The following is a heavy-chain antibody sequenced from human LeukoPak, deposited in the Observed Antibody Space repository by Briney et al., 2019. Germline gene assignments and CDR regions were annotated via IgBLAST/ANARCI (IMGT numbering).Heavy chain of an antibody. CDR1: GFTFSSYS. CDR2: ISSGSSTI. V-gene: IGHV3-48*01. J-gene: IGHJ4*02. CDR3: ARGIWNDPYY. Sequence: GGSLRLSCAAPGFTFSSYSMNWVRQAPGKGLEWVSYISSGSSTIYYADSVKGRFTISRDNAKNSLYLQMNSLRAEDTAVYYCARGIWNDPYYWGQGTLVTVSS. D-gene: IGHD1-1*01.